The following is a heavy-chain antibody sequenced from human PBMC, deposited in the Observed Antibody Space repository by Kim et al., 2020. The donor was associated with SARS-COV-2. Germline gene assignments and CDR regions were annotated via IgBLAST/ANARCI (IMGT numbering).Heavy chain of an antibody. CDR1: GGTFSSYA. CDR3: ARDRLGYCGGDCYLGVY. CDR2: IIPIFGTA. Sequence: SVKVSCKASGGTFSSYAISWVRQAPGQGLEWMGGIIPIFGTANYAQKFQGRVTITADESTSTAYMELSSLRSEDTAVYYCARDRLGYCGGDCYLGVYWGQGTLVTVSS. D-gene: IGHD2-21*01. J-gene: IGHJ4*02. V-gene: IGHV1-69*13.